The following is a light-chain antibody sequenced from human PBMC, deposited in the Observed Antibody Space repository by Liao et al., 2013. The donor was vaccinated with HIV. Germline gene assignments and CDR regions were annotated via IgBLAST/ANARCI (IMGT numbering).Light chain of an antibody. J-gene: IGLJ3*02. CDR3: QTWDSSTVV. Sequence: SYVLTQPPSVSVAPGKTARITCGGKNIGSKSVHWYQQKPGQAPVLVIYYDDDRPSGVPERFSGSNSGNPATLTITGTQALDEADYYCQTWDSSTVVFGGGTKLTVL. CDR2: YDD. CDR1: NIGSKS. V-gene: IGLV3-21*01.